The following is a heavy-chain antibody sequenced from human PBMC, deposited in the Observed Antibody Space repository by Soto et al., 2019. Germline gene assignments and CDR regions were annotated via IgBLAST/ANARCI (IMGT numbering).Heavy chain of an antibody. D-gene: IGHD6-19*01. CDR2: ISSGGTTT. CDR1: GFTFSTHA. Sequence: GGSLRLSCAASGFTFSTHAMSWVRQAQGKGLEWVSSISSGGTTTFYAASVEGRFTISRDNSKNTLYLQMNSLRADDTAVYYCAREGGSIGGWFGRKFDSWGQGTQVTVSS. J-gene: IGHJ4*02. CDR3: AREGGSIGGWFGRKFDS. V-gene: IGHV3-23*01.